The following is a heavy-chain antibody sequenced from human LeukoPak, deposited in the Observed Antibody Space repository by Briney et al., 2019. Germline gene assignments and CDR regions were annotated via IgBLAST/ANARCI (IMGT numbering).Heavy chain of an antibody. V-gene: IGHV3-30*04. J-gene: IGHJ4*02. CDR2: ISYDGSNK. CDR1: GFTFISYA. CDR3: ARDQRITMVRGVISTRSFDD. Sequence: PGGSLRLSCAASGFTFISYAMHWVRQAPGKGLEWVAVISYDGSNKYYADSVKGRFTISRDNSKNTLYLQMNSLRAEDTAVYYCARDQRITMVRGVISTRSFDDWGQGNLVTVSS. D-gene: IGHD3-10*01.